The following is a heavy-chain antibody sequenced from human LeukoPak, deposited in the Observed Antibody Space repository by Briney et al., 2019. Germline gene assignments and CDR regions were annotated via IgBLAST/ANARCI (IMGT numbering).Heavy chain of an antibody. V-gene: IGHV1-69*04. J-gene: IGHJ6*02. CDR1: GGTFSSYA. CDR3: ARDPPGYCSSTSCSWGYYYYGMDV. Sequence: SVKVSCKASGGTFSSYAISWARQAPGQGLEWMGRIIPILGIANYAQKFQGRVTITADKSTSTAYMELSSLRSEDTAVYYCARDPPGYCSSTSCSWGYYYYGMDVWGQGTTVTVSS. CDR2: IIPILGIA. D-gene: IGHD2-2*01.